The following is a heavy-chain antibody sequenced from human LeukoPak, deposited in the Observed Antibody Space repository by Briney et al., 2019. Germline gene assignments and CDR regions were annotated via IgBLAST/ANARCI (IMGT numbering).Heavy chain of an antibody. V-gene: IGHV4-30-2*01. D-gene: IGHD2-15*01. J-gene: IGHJ5*02. Sequence: PSQTLSLTCAVSGGSISSGGYSWSWIRQPPGKGLEWIGYIYHSGSTYYNPSLKSRVTVSVDRSKNQFSLKLSSVTAADTAVYYCARGRGMSWFDPWGQGTLVTVSS. CDR2: IYHSGST. CDR1: GGSISSGGYS. CDR3: ARGRGMSWFDP.